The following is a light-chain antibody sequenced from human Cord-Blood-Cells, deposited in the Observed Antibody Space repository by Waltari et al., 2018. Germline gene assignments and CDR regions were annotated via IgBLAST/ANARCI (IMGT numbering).Light chain of an antibody. CDR1: SSNTGCIY. J-gene: IGLJ1*01. CDR2: RNN. Sequence: HSVLTTPPYASGTPGPLVIISCSVTSSNTGCIYVYCYLKLPGTAPKLLIYRNNQRPSGVPDRFSGSKSGTSASLAISGLRSEDEADYYCAAWDDSLSGYVFGTGTKVTVL. CDR3: AAWDDSLSGYV. V-gene: IGLV1-47*01.